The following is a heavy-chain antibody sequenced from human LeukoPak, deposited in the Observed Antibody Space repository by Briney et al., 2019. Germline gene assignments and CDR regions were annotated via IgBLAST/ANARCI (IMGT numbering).Heavy chain of an antibody. Sequence: SETLSLTCTVSGDSISNYYWSWIRQSPGKELEWIGYMYNRGSTIYNPSLKSRVTISTDTSKNQFSLRLTSVTAADTAVYHCARAEKAVTGTLDSWGQGTLITVSS. CDR3: ARAEKAVTGTLDS. CDR2: MYNRGST. J-gene: IGHJ4*02. CDR1: GDSISNYY. V-gene: IGHV4-59*01. D-gene: IGHD6-19*01.